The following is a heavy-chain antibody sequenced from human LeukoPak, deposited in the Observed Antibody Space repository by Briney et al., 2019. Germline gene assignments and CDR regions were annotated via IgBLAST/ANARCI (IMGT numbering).Heavy chain of an antibody. V-gene: IGHV4-39*01. J-gene: IGHJ4*02. CDR2: IYYSGST. Sequence: HPSETLSLTCTVSGGSISSSSYYWGWIRQPPGKGLEWIGSIYYSGSTYYNPSLKSRVTISVDTSKNQFSLKLSSVTAADTAVYYCARLEGDGYNVYYSDYWGQGTLVTVSS. CDR3: ARLEGDGYNVYYSDY. D-gene: IGHD5-24*01. CDR1: GGSISSSSYY.